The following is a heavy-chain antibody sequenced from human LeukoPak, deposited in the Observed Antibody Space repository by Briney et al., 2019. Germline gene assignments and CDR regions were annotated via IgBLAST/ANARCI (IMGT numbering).Heavy chain of an antibody. CDR3: AIETMLRGVSAF. V-gene: IGHV1-8*01. CDR1: GYTFTNYD. CDR2: MNPNSGNA. D-gene: IGHD3-10*01. Sequence: ASVKVSCTASGYTFTNYDINWVRQATGQGLEWMGWMNPNSGNAGYAQKFQGRVTMTRNTSISTAYMELSSLRSEDTAVYYCAIETMLRGVSAFWGKGTTVTISS. J-gene: IGHJ6*04.